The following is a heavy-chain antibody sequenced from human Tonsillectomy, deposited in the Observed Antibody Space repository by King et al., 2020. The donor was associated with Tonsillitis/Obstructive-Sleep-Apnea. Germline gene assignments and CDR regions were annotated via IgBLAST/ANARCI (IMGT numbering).Heavy chain of an antibody. CDR2: IDHSGST. CDR3: ARLRFEDYVRGDGFDI. CDR1: GGSFSGYY. J-gene: IGHJ3*02. V-gene: IGHV4-34*01. D-gene: IGHD3-10*02. Sequence: VQLQQWGAGLLRPSEILSLTCAVYGGSFSGYYWSWIRQPPGKGLEWIGEIDHSGSTNYNPSLKSRVTISLDTSQNQFSLKLSSVTAADTAVYYCARLRFEDYVRGDGFDIWGQGTMVTVSS.